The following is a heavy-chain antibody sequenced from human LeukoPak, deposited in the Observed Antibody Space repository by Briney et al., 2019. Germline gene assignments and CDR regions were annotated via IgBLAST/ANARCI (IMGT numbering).Heavy chain of an antibody. V-gene: IGHV3-23*01. CDR2: ISGSGGST. D-gene: IGHD3-22*01. Sequence: GGSLRPPRSAPGFPFSSYALSWVRQAPGKGLEWVSAISGSGGSTYYADSVKGRFTISRGNSKNTLYLQMNSLRAEDTAVYYCVEGSGYLNYWGQGTLVTVSS. CDR3: VEGSGYLNY. J-gene: IGHJ4*02. CDR1: GFPFSSYA.